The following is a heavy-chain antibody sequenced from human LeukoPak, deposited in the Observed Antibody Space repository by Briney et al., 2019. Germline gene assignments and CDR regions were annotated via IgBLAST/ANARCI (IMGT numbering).Heavy chain of an antibody. V-gene: IGHV3-21*01. CDR1: GFAFSSYS. J-gene: IGHJ4*02. CDR3: ARERYSSGWSALDY. Sequence: GGSLRLSCAASGFAFSSYSMNWVRQAPGKGLEWVSSISSSSSYIYYADSVKGRFTISRDNAKNSLYLQMNSLRAEDTAVYYCARERYSSGWSALDYWGQGTLVTVSS. CDR2: ISSSSSYI. D-gene: IGHD6-19*01.